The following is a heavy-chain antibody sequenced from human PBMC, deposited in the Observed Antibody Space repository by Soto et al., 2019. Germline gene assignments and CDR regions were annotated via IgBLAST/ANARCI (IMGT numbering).Heavy chain of an antibody. J-gene: IGHJ4*02. CDR3: ATMGGITGTQDY. D-gene: IGHD1-7*01. CDR1: GFTFSSYG. V-gene: IGHV3-30*03. Sequence: QVQLVESGGGVVQPGRSLRLSCAASGFTFSSYGMHWVRQAPGKGLEWVAVISYDGSNKYYADSVKGRFTISRDNSKNTLYLQMNSLRAEDTAVYYCATMGGITGTQDYWGQGTLVTVSS. CDR2: ISYDGSNK.